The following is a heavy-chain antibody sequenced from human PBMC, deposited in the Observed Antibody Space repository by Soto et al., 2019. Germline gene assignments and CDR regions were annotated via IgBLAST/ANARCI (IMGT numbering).Heavy chain of an antibody. Sequence: ASVKVSCKASGYTFTSYGISWVRQAPGQGLEWMGWISAYNGNTNYAQKLQGRVTMTTDTSTSTAYMELRSLRSDDTAVYYCARDPVAANYYYYYMDVRGKGTTVTVSS. CDR3: ARDPVAANYYYYYMDV. V-gene: IGHV1-18*01. D-gene: IGHD2-15*01. CDR2: ISAYNGNT. CDR1: GYTFTSYG. J-gene: IGHJ6*03.